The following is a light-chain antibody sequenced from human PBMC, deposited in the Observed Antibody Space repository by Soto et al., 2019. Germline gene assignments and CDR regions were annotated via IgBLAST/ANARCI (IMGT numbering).Light chain of an antibody. Sequence: QSALTQPASVSGSPGQSITISCSGTSSDVGGYNYVSWYQQYPGKAPKLMIYEVNNRPSGISNRFSGSKSGNTASLTISGLQAEDEADYYCSSYTSSTNYVFGTGTKLTVL. V-gene: IGLV2-14*01. CDR2: EVN. J-gene: IGLJ1*01. CDR1: SSDVGGYNY. CDR3: SSYTSSTNYV.